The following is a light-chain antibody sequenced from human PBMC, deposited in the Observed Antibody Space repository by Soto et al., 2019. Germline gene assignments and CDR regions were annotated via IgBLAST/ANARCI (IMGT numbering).Light chain of an antibody. J-gene: IGKJ4*01. Sequence: EIVLTQSPGTLSLSPGERATLSCRASQSVSSYLAWYQQKPGQPPRLLIYDASNRATGIPARFSGSGSGTDFTLTISSLEPEEFAVYYCQQRSNWPLTFGGGTKVEIK. CDR1: QSVSSY. CDR3: QQRSNWPLT. V-gene: IGKV3-11*01. CDR2: DAS.